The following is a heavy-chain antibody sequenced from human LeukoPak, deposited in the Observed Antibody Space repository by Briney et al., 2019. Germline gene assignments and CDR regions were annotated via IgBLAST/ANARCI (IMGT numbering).Heavy chain of an antibody. V-gene: IGHV3-7*01. CDR3: ANGQRGFQY. D-gene: IGHD2-8*01. CDR2: IRQDGSEK. CDR1: GFSFSNYW. Sequence: GGSLRLSCAASGFSFSNYWMTWVRQAPGKGLEWVANIRQDGSEKHYVDSVKGRFTISRDNAKNSLYLQMNSLRAGDTAVYYCANGQRGFQYWGQGTLVSVSS. J-gene: IGHJ4*02.